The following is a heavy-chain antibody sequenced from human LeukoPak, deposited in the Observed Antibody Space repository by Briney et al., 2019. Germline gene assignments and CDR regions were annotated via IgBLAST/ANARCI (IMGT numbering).Heavy chain of an antibody. CDR1: GFTFSSYS. CDR3: AKLPAAYYYDSSG. J-gene: IGHJ4*02. CDR2: ISSSSSTI. D-gene: IGHD3-22*01. Sequence: GGSLRLSCAASGFTFSSYSMNWVRQAPGKGLEWVSYISSSSSTIYYADSVKGRFTISRDNAKNSLYLQMNSLRAEDTAVYYCAKLPAAYYYDSSGWGQGTLVTVSS. V-gene: IGHV3-48*01.